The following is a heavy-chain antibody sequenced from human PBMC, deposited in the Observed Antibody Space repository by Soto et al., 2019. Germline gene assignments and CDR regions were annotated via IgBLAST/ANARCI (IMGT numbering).Heavy chain of an antibody. CDR3: AREFGGSRVFDH. CDR1: GYSFTDYF. D-gene: IGHD1-26*01. CDR2: INPNADTT. V-gene: IGHV1-46*01. Sequence: ASVKVSCKTSGYSFTDYFIHWVRQAPGQGLEWMGIINPNADTTNYAQKFQGRVTVTRDTSTSTVYMEFRSLRSEDTAVYFCAREFGGSRVFDHWGQ. J-gene: IGHJ4*01.